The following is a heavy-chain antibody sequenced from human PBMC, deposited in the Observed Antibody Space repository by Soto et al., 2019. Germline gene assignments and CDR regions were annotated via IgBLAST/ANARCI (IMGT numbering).Heavy chain of an antibody. J-gene: IGHJ6*02. CDR2: IIALFGTP. CDR1: GGTFGSFA. Sequence: SVKVSCKASGGTFGSFAFSWVRQAPGQGLEWMGGIIALFGTPTYAQKLQGRVKITADESTTTASMELSRLTSEDTAIYYCATDRGAVSGTSHGMDVWGQGTPVTVSS. V-gene: IGHV1-69*13. D-gene: IGHD6-19*01. CDR3: ATDRGAVSGTSHGMDV.